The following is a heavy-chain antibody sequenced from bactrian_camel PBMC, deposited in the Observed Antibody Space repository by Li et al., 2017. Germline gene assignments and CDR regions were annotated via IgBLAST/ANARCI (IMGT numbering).Heavy chain of an antibody. Sequence: HVQLVESGGGSVQAGGSLRLSCTASGIQRKGYCLGWFRQVPGKDRVRVAAIYTGDDSTYYSDFAKDRFSISHDNAKKTLTLQMNNLKPEDTAMYYCAFEIQPRVGGLDYSQGAPMAPLCPTQGFWGHGTQVTVS. D-gene: IGHD7*01. CDR1: GIQRKGYC. V-gene: IGHV3S1*01. CDR2: IYTGDDST. CDR3: AFEIQPRVGGLDYSQGAPMAPLCPTQGF. J-gene: IGHJ4*01.